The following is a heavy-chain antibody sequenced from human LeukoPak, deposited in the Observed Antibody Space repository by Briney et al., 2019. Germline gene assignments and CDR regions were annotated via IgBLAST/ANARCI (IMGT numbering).Heavy chain of an antibody. D-gene: IGHD1-1*01. CDR1: GFTFTTFG. Sequence: PGGSLRLSCAASGFTFTTFGIHWVRQAPGKGLEWVAAISPDGNIDYYSDSVKGRFSISRDDSKNMIYLQMNSLRGEDSAVYFCARINNFDDFWGQGTLSPSPQ. CDR2: ISPDGNID. V-gene: IGHV3-30*03. J-gene: IGHJ4*02. CDR3: ARINNFDDF.